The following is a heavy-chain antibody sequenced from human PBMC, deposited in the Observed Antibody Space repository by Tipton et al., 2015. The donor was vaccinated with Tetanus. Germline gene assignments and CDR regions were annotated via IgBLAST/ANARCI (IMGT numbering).Heavy chain of an antibody. D-gene: IGHD3-10*01. CDR1: GFAFSSYA. CDR2: ISGSGGST. Sequence: SLRLSCAASGFAFSSYAMSWVRQAPGKGLEWVSAISGSGGSTYYADSVKGRFTISRDNSKNTLYLQMNSLRAEDTAVYYCAKGPSEKQASGYWGQGTLVTVSS. J-gene: IGHJ4*02. CDR3: AKGPSEKQASGY. V-gene: IGHV3-23*01.